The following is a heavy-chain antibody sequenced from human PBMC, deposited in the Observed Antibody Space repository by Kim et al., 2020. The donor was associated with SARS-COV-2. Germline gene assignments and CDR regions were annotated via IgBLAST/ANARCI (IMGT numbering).Heavy chain of an antibody. CDR2: IYPGDSDT. J-gene: IGHJ6*02. CDR3: ARHTGYSSSSHDGHYYYYYGMDV. D-gene: IGHD6-13*01. V-gene: IGHV5-51*01. Sequence: GESLKISCKGSGYSFTSYWIGWVRQMPGKGLEWMGIIYPGDSDTRYSPSFQGQVTISADKSISTAYLQWSSLKASDTAMYYCARHTGYSSSSHDGHYYYYYGMDVWGQGTTVTVSS. CDR1: GYSFTSYW.